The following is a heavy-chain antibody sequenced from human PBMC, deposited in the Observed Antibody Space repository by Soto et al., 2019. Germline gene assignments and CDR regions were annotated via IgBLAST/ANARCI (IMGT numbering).Heavy chain of an antibody. CDR3: AKDLRSGWYPHYFDY. Sequence: EVQLLESGGGLVQPGGSLRLSCAASGFTFSSYAMSWVRQAPGKGLEWVSAISGSGGSTYYADSVKGRSTISRDNSKNTLYLQMNSLRAEDTAVYYCAKDLRSGWYPHYFDYWGQGTLVTVSS. J-gene: IGHJ4*02. CDR1: GFTFSSYA. D-gene: IGHD6-19*01. CDR2: ISGSGGST. V-gene: IGHV3-23*01.